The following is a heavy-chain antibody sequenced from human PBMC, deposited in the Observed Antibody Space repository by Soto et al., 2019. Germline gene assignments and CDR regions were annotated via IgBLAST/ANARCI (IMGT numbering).Heavy chain of an antibody. D-gene: IGHD3-3*01. J-gene: IGHJ1*01. CDR3: AKAPAIYERGYYGF. CDR1: GFTFRDYW. Sequence: GGSLRLSCSASGFTFRDYWMYWVRQAPGKGLVWVSRIISDGSYTFYADSVKGRFTISRDNAKNTLYLQMNSLRAEDTAVYYCAKAPAIYERGYYGFWGRGALVTVSS. V-gene: IGHV3-74*01. CDR2: IISDGSYT.